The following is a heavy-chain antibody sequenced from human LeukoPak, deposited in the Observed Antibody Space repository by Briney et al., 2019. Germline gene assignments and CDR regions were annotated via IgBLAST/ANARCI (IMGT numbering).Heavy chain of an antibody. V-gene: IGHV1-2*02. CDR3: ARGVDSGYPYFDH. J-gene: IGHJ4*02. CDR1: GYTFTGYH. Sequence: GASLKVSCKASGYTFTGYHMHWVRQAPGQGLEWMGWINPNSGGTNSAQKFQGRVTMTRDTSISTAYMELSRLRSDDTAMYYCARGVDSGYPYFDHWGQGTLVTVSS. CDR2: INPNSGGT. D-gene: IGHD5-12*01.